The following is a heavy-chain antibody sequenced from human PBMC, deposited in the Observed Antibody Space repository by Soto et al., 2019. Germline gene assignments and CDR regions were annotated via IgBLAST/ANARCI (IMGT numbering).Heavy chain of an antibody. CDR1: GDSVSSNSAA. CDR3: AREAFGTVAGTDVYYYGMVV. Sequence: LSQTLSLTCAISGDSVSSNSAAWNWIRQSPSRGLEWLGRTYYRSKWYNDYAVSVKSRITINPDTSKNQFSLQLNSVTPEDTAVYYCAREAFGTVAGTDVYYYGMVVWGQGTTVTVSS. CDR2: TYYRSKWYN. V-gene: IGHV6-1*01. J-gene: IGHJ6*02. D-gene: IGHD6-19*01.